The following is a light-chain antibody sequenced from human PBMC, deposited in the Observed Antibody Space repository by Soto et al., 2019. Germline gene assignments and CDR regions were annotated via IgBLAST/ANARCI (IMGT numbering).Light chain of an antibody. J-gene: IGKJ2*01. CDR3: QQYASSPVYT. CDR1: QSASSSY. V-gene: IGKV3-20*01. CDR2: GAS. Sequence: EIVLTQSPGTLSLSPGERATLSCRASQSASSSYLAWYQQKPGQAPRLLIYGASSRATGIPDRFSGSGSGTNFTLTISRLEPEDFAVYYCQQYASSPVYTFGQGTKLEIK.